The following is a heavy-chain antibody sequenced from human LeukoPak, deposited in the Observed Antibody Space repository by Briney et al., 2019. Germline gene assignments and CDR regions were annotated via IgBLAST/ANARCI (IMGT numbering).Heavy chain of an antibody. J-gene: IGHJ3*01. D-gene: IGHD2-15*01. CDR3: ARDVGIVVGDPIGFDF. CDR2: INPNSGDT. CDR1: GYIFTGYY. Sequence: ASVKVSCKTSGYIFTGYYIHWVRQAPGQGPEWMGWINPNSGDTNSAQRFRGRVTMTRDTSMNTVYMEMSSLRSDDTAVYYCARDVGIVVGDPIGFDFWGQGTMVTVSS. V-gene: IGHV1-2*02.